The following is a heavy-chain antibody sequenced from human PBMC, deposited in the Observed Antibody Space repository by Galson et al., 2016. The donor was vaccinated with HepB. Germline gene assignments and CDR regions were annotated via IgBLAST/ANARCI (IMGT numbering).Heavy chain of an antibody. J-gene: IGHJ4*02. Sequence: SVKVSCKASGYTFTSYYIYWVRQAPGRGLEWVGVINPTGGSTDFAPRFQDRVTLTRDTSTGTVYMELTSLPSDDTAVYYCARDYGAGGFYYFDYWGQGTLVTVSS. CDR1: GYTFTSYY. D-gene: IGHD6-13*01. CDR2: INPTGGST. CDR3: ARDYGAGGFYYFDY. V-gene: IGHV1-46*01.